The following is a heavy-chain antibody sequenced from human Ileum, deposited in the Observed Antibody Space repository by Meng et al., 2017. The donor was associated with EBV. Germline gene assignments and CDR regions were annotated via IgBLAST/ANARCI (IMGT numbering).Heavy chain of an antibody. CDR3: ARDGGFSVGATNYDY. Sequence: AQLALSWAYVKMPGALIKLSCKASGYPFTGYAIHWVRQAPGQRLEWMGWINPGSGNTKYSQKFQGRVTITRDTSATTVYMDLSSLRSEDTAVFYCARDGGFSVGATNYDYWGQGALVTVSS. D-gene: IGHD1-26*01. V-gene: IGHV1-3*01. CDR2: INPGSGNT. J-gene: IGHJ4*02. CDR1: GYPFTGYA.